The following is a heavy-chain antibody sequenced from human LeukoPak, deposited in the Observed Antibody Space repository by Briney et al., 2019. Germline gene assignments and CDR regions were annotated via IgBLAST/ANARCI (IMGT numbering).Heavy chain of an antibody. Sequence: EGFLRLSCAASGFTFSSYSMNSVRQAPGKGLEWVSSISSGSSHIFYEDSVKGRFTISRDNAKNSLFLQMNSLRVEDTAIYYCVRGGAGATASDVFDIWGQGTMVTVSS. CDR1: GFTFSSYS. CDR3: VRGGAGATASDVFDI. J-gene: IGHJ3*02. CDR2: ISSGSSHI. V-gene: IGHV3-21*04. D-gene: IGHD5-12*01.